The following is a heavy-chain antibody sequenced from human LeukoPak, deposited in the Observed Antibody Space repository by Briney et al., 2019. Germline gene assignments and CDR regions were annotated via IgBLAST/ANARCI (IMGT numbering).Heavy chain of an antibody. Sequence: GGTLRLSCAASGFTFDDYAMHWVRQAPGKGLEWVSGISWNSGSIGYADSVKGRFTISRDNAKNSLYLQMNSLRAEDTAVYYCANELRRFDYWGQGTLVTVSS. J-gene: IGHJ4*02. CDR1: GFTFDDYA. CDR3: ANELRRFDY. CDR2: ISWNSGSI. D-gene: IGHD4-17*01. V-gene: IGHV3-9*01.